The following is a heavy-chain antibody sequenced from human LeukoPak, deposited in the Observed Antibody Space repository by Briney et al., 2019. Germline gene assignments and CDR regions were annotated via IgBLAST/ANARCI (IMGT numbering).Heavy chain of an antibody. Sequence: SETLSLTCTVSGGSISSGGYSWSWIRQPPGKGLEWIGYIYHSGSTYYNPSLKSRVTISVDRSKNQFSLKLSSVTAADTAVYYCARGYYDSSGYYFDYWGQGTPVTVSS. CDR3: ARGYYDSSGYYFDY. J-gene: IGHJ4*02. V-gene: IGHV4-30-2*01. D-gene: IGHD3-22*01. CDR1: GGSISSGGYS. CDR2: IYHSGST.